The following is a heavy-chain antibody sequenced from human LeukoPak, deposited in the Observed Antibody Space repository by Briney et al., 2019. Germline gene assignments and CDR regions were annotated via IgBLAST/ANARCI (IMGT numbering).Heavy chain of an antibody. D-gene: IGHD6-13*01. CDR2: IYTSGGT. CDR1: GGSISSGSYY. Sequence: SQTLSLTCTVSGGSISSGSYYWSWIRQPAGKGLEWIGRIYTSGGTNYNPSLKSRVTISVDTSKNQFSLKLSSVTAADTAVYYCARSRIAAAVDYWGQGTLVTVSS. V-gene: IGHV4-61*02. J-gene: IGHJ4*02. CDR3: ARSRIAAAVDY.